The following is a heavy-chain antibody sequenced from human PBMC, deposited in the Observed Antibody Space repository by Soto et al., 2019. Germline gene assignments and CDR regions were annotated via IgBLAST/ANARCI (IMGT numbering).Heavy chain of an antibody. J-gene: IGHJ6*02. D-gene: IGHD6-13*01. CDR1: GWSFSGYY. V-gene: IGHV4-34*01. CDR2: INHSGST. CDR3: ARGRPYSSSWYYNYYYGMDV. Sequence: SETLSLTCSVYGWSFSGYYWSWIRQPPGKGLEWIGEINHSGSTNYNPSLKSRVTISVDTSKNQFSLKLSSVTAADTAVYYCARGRPYSSSWYYNYYYGMDVWGQGTTVTVSS.